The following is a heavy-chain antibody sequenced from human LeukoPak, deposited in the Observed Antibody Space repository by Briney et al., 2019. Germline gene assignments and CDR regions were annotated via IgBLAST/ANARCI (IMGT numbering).Heavy chain of an antibody. CDR1: GASINNHY. V-gene: IGHV4-59*11. Sequence: SETLSLTCTVSGASINNHYWSWIRQPPGKGLEYVGYIYFSATTKYNPSLDGRVTISVDTSKNQFSLKLSSVTAADTAFYYCARAPLAYQPVVLFENWGQGTLVTVSS. CDR3: ARAPLAYQPVVLFEN. D-gene: IGHD2-2*01. CDR2: IYFSATT. J-gene: IGHJ1*01.